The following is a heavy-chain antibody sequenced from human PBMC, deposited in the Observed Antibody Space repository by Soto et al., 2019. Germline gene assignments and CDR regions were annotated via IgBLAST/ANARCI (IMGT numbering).Heavy chain of an antibody. CDR3: ARDPGAGVTMVRGVIVGLDY. V-gene: IGHV1-69*04. Sequence: SVKVSCKASGGTFSSYAISWVRQAPGQGLEWMGRIIPILGIANYAQKFQGRVTITADKSTSTAYMELSSLRSEDTAVYYCARDPGAGVTMVRGVIVGLDYWG. CDR1: GGTFSSYA. CDR2: IIPILGIA. J-gene: IGHJ4*01. D-gene: IGHD3-10*01.